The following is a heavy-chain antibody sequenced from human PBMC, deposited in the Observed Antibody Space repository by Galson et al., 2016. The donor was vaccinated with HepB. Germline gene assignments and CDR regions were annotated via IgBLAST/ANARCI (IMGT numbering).Heavy chain of an antibody. Sequence: SLRLSCAASGFTFSSYWMSWVRQAPGKGLEWVANIKFDGNEKDYVDSVKGRFTISRDNAKNSLYLQMNSLRVDDTAVYYCAVGGQVDYCGQGTLVTVAS. V-gene: IGHV3-7*03. CDR1: GFTFSSYW. CDR3: AVGGQVDY. J-gene: IGHJ4*02. D-gene: IGHD1-26*01. CDR2: IKFDGNEK.